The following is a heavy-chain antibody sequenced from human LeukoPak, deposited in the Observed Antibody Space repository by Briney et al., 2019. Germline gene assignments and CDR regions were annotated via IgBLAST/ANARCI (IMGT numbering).Heavy chain of an antibody. CDR1: GFTFGSYA. Sequence: GGSLRLSCAASGFTFGSYAMSWVRQGPGKGLEWVSAISGSGSGTYYADSVKGRFTISRDNFENTLYLQMNSLTAEDTAVYYCARGSWNYYYYYMDVWGKGTTVTVSS. CDR2: ISGSGSGT. J-gene: IGHJ6*03. V-gene: IGHV3-23*01. D-gene: IGHD1-26*01. CDR3: ARGSWNYYYYYMDV.